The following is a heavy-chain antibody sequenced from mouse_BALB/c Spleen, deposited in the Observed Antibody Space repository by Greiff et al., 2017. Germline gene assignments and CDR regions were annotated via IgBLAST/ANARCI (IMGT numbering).Heavy chain of an antibody. CDR1: GFNIKDTY. D-gene: IGHD2-4*01. CDR2: IDPANGNT. J-gene: IGHJ4*01. Sequence: DVQLQESGAELVKPGASVKLSCTASGFNIKDTYMHWVKQRPEQGLEWIGRIDPANGNTKYDPKFQGKATITADTSSNTAYLQLSSLTSEDTAVYYCASDYDYDYYAMDYWGQGTSVTVSS. CDR3: ASDYDYDYYAMDY. V-gene: IGHV14-3*02.